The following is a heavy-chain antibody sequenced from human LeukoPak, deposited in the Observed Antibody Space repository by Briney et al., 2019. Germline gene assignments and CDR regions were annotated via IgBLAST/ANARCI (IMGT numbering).Heavy chain of an antibody. V-gene: IGHV1-69*06. CDR1: GGTFNSYA. Sequence: SVNVSYKASGGTFNSYAISWVRQAPGQGREGVGGIIPIFGTANYAQKFQGRVTITADKSTSTAYMELSSLRSEDTAVYYCARMGTAGDYWGQGTLVTVSS. CDR2: IIPIFGTA. D-gene: IGHD2-21*02. CDR3: ARMGTAGDY. J-gene: IGHJ4*02.